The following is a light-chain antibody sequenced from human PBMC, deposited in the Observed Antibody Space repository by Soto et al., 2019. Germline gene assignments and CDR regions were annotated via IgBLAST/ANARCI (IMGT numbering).Light chain of an antibody. CDR1: DTDVGVYNY. CDR2: EVT. Sequence: QSALTQPASVSGSPGQSITISCTGTDTDVGVYNYVSWYQQHPGRAPKLMIYEVTNRPSGVSNRFSGSKSGITASLIISGLQAEDEGDYYCTSYTTANTFIFGGGTKLTVL. J-gene: IGLJ2*01. CDR3: TSYTTANTFI. V-gene: IGLV2-14*01.